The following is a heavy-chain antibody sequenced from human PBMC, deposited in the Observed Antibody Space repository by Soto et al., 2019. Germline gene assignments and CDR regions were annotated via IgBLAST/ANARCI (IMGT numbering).Heavy chain of an antibody. CDR2: ISGSGGST. D-gene: IGHD3-22*01. J-gene: IGHJ3*02. CDR1: GFTFSSYA. Sequence: EVQLLESGGGLVQPGGSLRLSCAASGFTFSSYAMSWVRQAPGKGLEWVSAISGSGGSTYYADSVKGRFTISRDNSKNTRYLQMNSLRAEDTAVYYCAKDTSGYYYLGDAFDIWGQGTMVTVSS. CDR3: AKDTSGYYYLGDAFDI. V-gene: IGHV3-23*01.